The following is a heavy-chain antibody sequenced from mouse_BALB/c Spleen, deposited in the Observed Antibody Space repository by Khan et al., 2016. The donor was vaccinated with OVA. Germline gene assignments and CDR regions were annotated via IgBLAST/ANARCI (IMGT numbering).Heavy chain of an antibody. J-gene: IGHJ2*01. CDR3: TRIYRSDFDY. CDR2: INPHIGET. D-gene: IGHD1-1*01. V-gene: IGHV1-20*02. CDR1: GYSFTGYF. Sequence: VQLKASGPELVRPGASVKISCKASGYSFTGYFMNWVMQSHGKSLEWIGRINPHIGETFYNQRFKDKATLTVDESSNTAHMELRSLASEDSAVYYCTRIYRSDFDYWGQGTTLTVSS.